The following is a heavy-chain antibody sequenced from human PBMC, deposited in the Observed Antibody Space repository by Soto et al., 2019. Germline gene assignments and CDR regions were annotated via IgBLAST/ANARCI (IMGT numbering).Heavy chain of an antibody. CDR2: IIPILGIA. V-gene: IGHV1-69*04. CDR3: ARDLGSCSGGSCYSRAYSGYGTFDY. J-gene: IGHJ4*02. Sequence: ASVKVSCKASGGTFSSYTISWVRQAPGQGLEWMGRIIPILGIANYAQKFQGRVTITADKSTSTAYMELSSLRSEDTAVYYCARDLGSCSGGSCYSRAYSGYGTFDYWGQGTLVTVSS. D-gene: IGHD2-15*01. CDR1: GGTFSSYT.